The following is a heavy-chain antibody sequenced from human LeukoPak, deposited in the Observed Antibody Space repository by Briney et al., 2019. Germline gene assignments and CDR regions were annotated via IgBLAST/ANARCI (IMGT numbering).Heavy chain of an antibody. D-gene: IGHD1-1*01. J-gene: IGHJ4*02. CDR1: GFTFSSYS. CDR2: ISSSSSYK. V-gene: IGHV3-21*01. Sequence: GGSLRLSRVASGFTFSSYSMNWVRQAPGKGLEWVSSISSSSSYKYYTDSVKGRFTNSRDNAKNALYLQMNSLRAEDTAVYYCARSAAGTYYWGQGTLVTVSS. CDR3: ARSAAGTYY.